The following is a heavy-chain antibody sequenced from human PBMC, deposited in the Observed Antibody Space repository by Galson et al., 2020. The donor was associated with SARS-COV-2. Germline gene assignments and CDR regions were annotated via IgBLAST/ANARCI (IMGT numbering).Heavy chain of an antibody. CDR3: AKDDEYSYGYLHY. Sequence: GGSLRLSCAASGLTFSSYAMSWVRQAPGKGLEWVSAISGSGGSTYYAASVKGRSTISKDNSKNTLYLQMTSLRAEDTAVYYCAKDDEYSYGYLHYWGQGTLVTVSS. CDR1: GLTFSSYA. CDR2: ISGSGGST. J-gene: IGHJ4*02. V-gene: IGHV3-23*01. D-gene: IGHD5-18*01.